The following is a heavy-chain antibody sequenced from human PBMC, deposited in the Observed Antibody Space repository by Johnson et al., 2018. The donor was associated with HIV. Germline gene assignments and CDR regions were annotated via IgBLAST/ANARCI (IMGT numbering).Heavy chain of an antibody. J-gene: IGHJ3*02. D-gene: IGHD6-19*01. Sequence: QVQLVESGGGLVKPGGSLRLSCAASGFTFSDYYMTWIRQAPGKGLEWISYISWSGRTIYYADSVKGRFTISRDNDKNSLYLQMNSLRAEDTAVYYCAREMGWEDAFDIWGQGTMVTVSS. V-gene: IGHV3-11*04. CDR1: GFTFSDYY. CDR3: AREMGWEDAFDI. CDR2: ISWSGRTI.